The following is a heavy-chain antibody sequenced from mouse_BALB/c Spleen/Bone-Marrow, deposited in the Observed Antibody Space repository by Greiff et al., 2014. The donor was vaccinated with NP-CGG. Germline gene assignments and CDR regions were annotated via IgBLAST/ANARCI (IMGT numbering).Heavy chain of an antibody. J-gene: IGHJ3*01. Sequence: VQLQQSGAELVKPGASVKLSCTASGFNIKDTYMHWVKQRPEQGLEWIGRIDPANGNTKYDPKFQGKATITADTSSNTAYLQXXXXXXEDXAVYYCAMYYYGSSLFAYWGQGTLVTVSA. CDR2: IDPANGNT. V-gene: IGHV14-3*02. CDR1: GFNIKDTY. D-gene: IGHD1-1*01. CDR3: AMYYYGSSLFAY.